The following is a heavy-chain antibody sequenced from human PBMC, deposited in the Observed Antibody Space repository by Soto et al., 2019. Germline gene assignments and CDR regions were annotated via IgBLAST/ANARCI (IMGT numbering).Heavy chain of an antibody. CDR3: ARMVRGSKIDHYYYMDV. D-gene: IGHD3-10*01. V-gene: IGHV1-18*04. Sequence: QVELVQSGVEVKKPGASVKVSCKASGYTFTNHGLSWVRQAPGQGLEWMGWISASNGDTNYGQKFLGSVIVTTDTSTSIGYMEVRSLKSEDPSVYYCARMVRGSKIDHYYYMDVWGKGTTVIVSS. CDR2: ISASNGDT. J-gene: IGHJ6*03. CDR1: GYTFTNHG.